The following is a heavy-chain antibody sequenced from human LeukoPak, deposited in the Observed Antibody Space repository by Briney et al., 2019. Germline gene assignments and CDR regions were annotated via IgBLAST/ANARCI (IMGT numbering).Heavy chain of an antibody. Sequence: ASVKVSCKASGYTFTSYDINWVRQATGQGLEWMGWMNPNSGNTGYAQKFQGRVTMTRNTSISTAYMELSSLRSEDTAVYYCARGQGLLWFGENYYFDYWGQGTLVTVSS. CDR2: MNPNSGNT. D-gene: IGHD3-10*01. CDR3: ARGQGLLWFGENYYFDY. V-gene: IGHV1-8*01. CDR1: GYTFTSYD. J-gene: IGHJ4*02.